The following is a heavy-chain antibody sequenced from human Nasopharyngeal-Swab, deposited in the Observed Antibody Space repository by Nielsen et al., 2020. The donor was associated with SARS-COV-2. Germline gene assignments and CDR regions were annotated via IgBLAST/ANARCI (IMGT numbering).Heavy chain of an antibody. CDR1: GFTFSSYW. Sequence: GESLKISCVASGFTFSSYWIQLGRQPPGKGLEWVARINSDGRTKDHAESLQGRFTIARDNAKNDVYLQLNGLRDEDTAVYYCGRVRSYRIDYWGQGTLVTVSS. V-gene: IGHV3-74*01. CDR2: INSDGRTK. CDR3: GRVRSYRIDY. J-gene: IGHJ4*02. D-gene: IGHD3-10*01.